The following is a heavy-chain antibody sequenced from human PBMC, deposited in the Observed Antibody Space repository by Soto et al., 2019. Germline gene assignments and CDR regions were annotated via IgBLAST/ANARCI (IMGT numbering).Heavy chain of an antibody. CDR1: GFTFSSYG. CDR2: IWYDGSNK. D-gene: IGHD2-2*01. J-gene: IGHJ4*02. Sequence: QVQLVESGGGVVLPGRSLRLSCAASGFTFSSYGMHWVRQAPGKGLEWVAVIWYDGSNKYYADSVKGRFTISRDNSNNTLYLQMNSLRAEDTAVYYCASRSPALDYWGQGTLVTVSS. CDR3: ASRSPALDY. V-gene: IGHV3-33*03.